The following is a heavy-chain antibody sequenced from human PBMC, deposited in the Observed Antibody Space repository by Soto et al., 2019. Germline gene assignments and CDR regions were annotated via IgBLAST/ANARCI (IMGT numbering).Heavy chain of an antibody. CDR1: GFTFSSYA. V-gene: IGHV3-30-3*01. J-gene: IGHJ6*02. D-gene: IGHD3-3*01. Sequence: HPVGSLRLSCAASGFTFSSYAMHWVRQAPGKGLEWVAVISYDGSNKYYADSVKGRFTISRDNSKNTLYLQMNSLRAEDTAVYYCARDGGLRFFYYYGMDAWGQGTTVTVSS. CDR3: ARDGGLRFFYYYGMDA. CDR2: ISYDGSNK.